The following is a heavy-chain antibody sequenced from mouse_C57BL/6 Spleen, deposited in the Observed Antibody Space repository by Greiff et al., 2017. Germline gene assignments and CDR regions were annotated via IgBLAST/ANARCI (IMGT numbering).Heavy chain of an antibody. CDR3: ARYIGYDFVYYFDY. V-gene: IGHV7-3*01. Sequence: EVQLQESGGGLVQPGGSLSLSCAASGFTFTDYYMSWVRQPPGKALEWLGFIRNKANGYTTEYSASVKGRFTISRDNSQSILYLQMNALRAEDSATYYCARYIGYDFVYYFDYWGQGTTLTVSS. CDR1: GFTFTDYY. J-gene: IGHJ2*01. CDR2: IRNKANGYTT. D-gene: IGHD2-4*01.